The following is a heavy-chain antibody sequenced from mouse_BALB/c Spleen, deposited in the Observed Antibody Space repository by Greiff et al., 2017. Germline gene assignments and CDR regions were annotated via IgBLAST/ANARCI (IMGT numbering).Heavy chain of an antibody. V-gene: IGHV5-4*02. D-gene: IGHD2-10*02. J-gene: IGHJ4*01. CDR2: ISDGGSYT. CDR1: GFTFSDYY. CDR3: ARDSMVTGPIYAMDY. Sequence: EVQLVESGGGLVKPGGSLKLSCAASGFTFSDYYMYWVRQTPEKRQEWVATISDGGSYTYYPDSVKGRFTISRDNAKNNLYLQMSSLKSEDTAMYYCARDSMVTGPIYAMDYWGQGTSVTVSS.